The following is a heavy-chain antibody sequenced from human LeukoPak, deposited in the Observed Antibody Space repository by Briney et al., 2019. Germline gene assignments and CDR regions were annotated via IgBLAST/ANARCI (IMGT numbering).Heavy chain of an antibody. J-gene: IGHJ4*02. CDR3: AGAWYYYDSSGYGPYYFDY. V-gene: IGHV4-34*01. D-gene: IGHD3-22*01. Sequence: PSETLSLTCAVYGGSFSGYYWSWIRQPPGKGLEWIGEINHSGSTNYNPSLKSRVTISVDTSKNQFSLKLSSVTAADTAVYYCAGAWYYYDSSGYGPYYFDYWGQGTLVTVSS. CDR1: GGSFSGYY. CDR2: INHSGST.